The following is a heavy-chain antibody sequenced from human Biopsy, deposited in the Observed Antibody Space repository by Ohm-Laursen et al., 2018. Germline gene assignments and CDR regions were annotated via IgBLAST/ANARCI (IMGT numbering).Heavy chain of an antibody. CDR1: GDSISSYY. CDR2: VYYTGST. J-gene: IGHJ2*01. V-gene: IGHV4-59*01. Sequence: SETLSLTCPVSGDSISSYYWSWIRQPPGKGLEWIGYVYYTGSTDYNPSLQSRVTISVDTSKNHFSLRLRSVTPADTAIYYCARDRGYYSDRTVPGCFDLWGRGTLVTVSS. D-gene: IGHD3-22*01. CDR3: ARDRGYYSDRTVPGCFDL.